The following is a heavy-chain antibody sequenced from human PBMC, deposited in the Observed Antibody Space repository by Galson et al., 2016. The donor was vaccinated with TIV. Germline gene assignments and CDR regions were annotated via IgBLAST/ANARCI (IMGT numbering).Heavy chain of an antibody. D-gene: IGHD5-18*01. CDR1: GFRFNSYA. V-gene: IGHV3-23*01. J-gene: IGHJ4*02. Sequence: SLRLSCAASGFRFNSYAMNWVRQAPGKGLEWVSSIGGTGGSTYYADSVKGRFTISRDSYKDTVYLQMSSLRAEDTAIYFCAKDRQWIPSSLDYWGQGILVTVSS. CDR3: AKDRQWIPSSLDY. CDR2: IGGTGGST.